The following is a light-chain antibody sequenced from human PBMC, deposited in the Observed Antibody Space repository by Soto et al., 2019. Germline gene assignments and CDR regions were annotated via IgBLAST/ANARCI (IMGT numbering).Light chain of an antibody. J-gene: IGLJ3*02. CDR1: SGRSNYA. Sequence: QLVVTQSPSASASLGASVKLTCTLSSGRSNYAIAWHQQQPEKGPRYLMNLNNDGSYSKGDGVPDRFSGSSSGAERYLTISSLQSEDEADYYCQTWGTGIGVFGGGTKLTVL. CDR2: LNNDGSY. V-gene: IGLV4-69*01. CDR3: QTWGTGIGV.